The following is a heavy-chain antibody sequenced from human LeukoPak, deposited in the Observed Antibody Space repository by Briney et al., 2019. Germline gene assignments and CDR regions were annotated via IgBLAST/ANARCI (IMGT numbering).Heavy chain of an antibody. CDR1: GYRFTSYW. J-gene: IGHJ4*02. CDR2: IYAGDSRS. V-gene: IGHV5-51*01. CDR3: ARLGEEEVDY. D-gene: IGHD3-16*01. Sequence: GESLMISCEASGYRFTSYWIVWVRQMPGKGLEWMGLIYAGDSRSRYSPALQGQVTTSVDRSINTAYLQWSSVKASDTAMYYCARLGEEEVDYWGQGTLVTVSS.